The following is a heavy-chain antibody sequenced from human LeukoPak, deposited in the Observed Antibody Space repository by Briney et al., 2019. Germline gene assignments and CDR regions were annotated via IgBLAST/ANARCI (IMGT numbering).Heavy chain of an antibody. CDR2: IYYSGIT. CDR3: ARDYQMSGTYSYYFDY. CDR1: GGXISRYY. V-gene: IGHV4-59*01. J-gene: IGHJ4*02. Sequence: PSETLSLTCTVSGGXISRYYWSWIRQPPGKGLEWIGYIYYSGITNYNPSLKSRVTISVDTSKNQFSLKLSSVTAADTAMYYCARDYQMSGTYSYYFDYWGQGTLVTVSS. D-gene: IGHD1-26*01.